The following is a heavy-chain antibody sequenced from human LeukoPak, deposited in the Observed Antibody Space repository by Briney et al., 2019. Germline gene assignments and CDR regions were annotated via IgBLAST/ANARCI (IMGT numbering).Heavy chain of an antibody. D-gene: IGHD6-13*01. CDR2: INHSGST. CDR3: ARRTFIAAAGNPVES. V-gene: IGHV4-34*01. Sequence: SETLSLTCAVYGGSFSGYYWSWIRQPPGKGLEWIGEINHSGSTNYNPSLKSRVTIPVDTSKNQFSLKLSSVTAADTAVYYCARRTFIAAAGNPVESWGQGTLATVSS. CDR1: GGSFSGYY. J-gene: IGHJ5*01.